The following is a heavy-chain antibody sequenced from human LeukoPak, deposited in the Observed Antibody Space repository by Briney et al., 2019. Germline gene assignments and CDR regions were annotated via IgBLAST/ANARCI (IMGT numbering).Heavy chain of an antibody. V-gene: IGHV4-61*02. CDR2: IYTSGST. CDR1: GGSISSGSYY. D-gene: IGHD3-10*01. J-gene: IGHJ4*02. CDR3: ARDRDGSGSYSDY. Sequence: SETLSLTCTVSGGSISSGSYYWSWIRQPAGKGLEWIGRIYTSGSTNYNPSLKSRVTISVDTSKNQFSLKLSSVTAADTAVYYCARDRDGSGSYSDYWGQGTLVTVSS.